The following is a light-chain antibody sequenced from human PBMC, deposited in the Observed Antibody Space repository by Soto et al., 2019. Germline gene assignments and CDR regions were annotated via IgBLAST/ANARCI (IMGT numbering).Light chain of an antibody. CDR2: DIN. J-gene: IGLJ3*02. V-gene: IGLV7-46*01. CDR3: LLPYSGASGV. Sequence: QAVVTQEPSLTVSPGGTVTLTCGSSTGAVTSSHYPYWFQQKPGQAPRTLIYDINNKHSWTPARFSGSLLGGKAALTLSGAQPEDEAEYYCLLPYSGASGVFGGGTKVTVL. CDR1: TGAVTSSHY.